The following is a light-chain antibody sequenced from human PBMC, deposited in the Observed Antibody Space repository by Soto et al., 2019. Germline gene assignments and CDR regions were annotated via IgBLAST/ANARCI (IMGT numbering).Light chain of an antibody. V-gene: IGKV3-15*01. CDR1: QGVSTT. CDR2: GSS. CDR3: QQYNNWPPGT. J-gene: IGKJ4*01. Sequence: EIVMTQSPATLSVSPGDTATFSCRASQGVSTTLAWSQQKPGQAPRLVIYGSSTRATGNPARFSGSGSWTEFTLTISSLQSEDFAVSYCQQYNNWPPGTFGGGTKVEIK.